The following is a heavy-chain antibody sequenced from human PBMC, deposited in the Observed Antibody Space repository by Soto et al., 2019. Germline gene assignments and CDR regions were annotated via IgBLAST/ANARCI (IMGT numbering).Heavy chain of an antibody. Sequence: GESLKISCKGSGYSFTSYWISWVRQMPGKGLEWMGRIDPSDSYTNYSPSFQGHVTISADKSISTAYLQWSSLKASDTAMYYCARFSYYYDSSGYFYDYYGMDVWGQGTTVTVSS. D-gene: IGHD3-22*01. V-gene: IGHV5-10-1*01. J-gene: IGHJ6*02. CDR1: GYSFTSYW. CDR3: ARFSYYYDSSGYFYDYYGMDV. CDR2: IDPSDSYT.